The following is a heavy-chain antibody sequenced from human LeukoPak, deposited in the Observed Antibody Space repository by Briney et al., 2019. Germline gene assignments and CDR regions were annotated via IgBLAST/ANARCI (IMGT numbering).Heavy chain of an antibody. J-gene: IGHJ5*02. CDR2: IKQDGSEK. D-gene: IGHD6-6*01. V-gene: IGHV3-7*01. CDR1: GFTFSSYW. CDR3: ARGKYSSLGWFDP. Sequence: PGGSLRLSCAASGFTFSSYWMSWVRQAPGKGLEWVANIKQDGSEKYYVDSVKGRFTISRDNAKNSLYLQMNSLRAEDTAVYYCARGKYSSLGWFDPWGQGTLVTVSS.